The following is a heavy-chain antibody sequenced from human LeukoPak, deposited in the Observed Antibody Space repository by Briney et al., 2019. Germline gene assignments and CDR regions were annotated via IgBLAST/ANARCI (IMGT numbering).Heavy chain of an antibody. CDR2: ISAYNGNT. CDR1: GYTFTSHG. J-gene: IGHJ3*02. Sequence: ASVKVSCKASGYTFTSHGITWVRQDPGQGLEWMGWISAYNGNTNYEQKLQGRVTMTRDTSTSTAYMELRSLRSDDTAVYYCARGIDSASPPLGTFEIWGQGTMVTVSS. V-gene: IGHV1-18*04. D-gene: IGHD1-26*01. CDR3: ARGIDSASPPLGTFEI.